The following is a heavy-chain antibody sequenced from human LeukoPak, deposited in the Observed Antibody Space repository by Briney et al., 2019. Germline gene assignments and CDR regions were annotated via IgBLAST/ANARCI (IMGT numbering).Heavy chain of an antibody. CDR3: ATTTYVWGSYRYPDY. CDR2: ISGSGGTT. V-gene: IGHV3-23*01. J-gene: IGHJ4*02. Sequence: GGSLRLSCAASGLTFSSNAMTWVRQAPGKGLEWVSAISGSGGTTYYADSVQGRFTISRDNSKNTLYLQMNSLRAEDTAVYYCATTTYVWGSYRYPDYWGQETLVTVSS. D-gene: IGHD3-16*02. CDR1: GLTFSSNA.